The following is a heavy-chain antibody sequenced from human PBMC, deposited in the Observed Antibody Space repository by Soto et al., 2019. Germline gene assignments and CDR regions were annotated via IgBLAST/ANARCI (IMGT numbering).Heavy chain of an antibody. J-gene: IGHJ4*02. CDR3: EREGYNWNYTVDY. V-gene: IGHV3-21*01. Sequence: EVQLVESGGGLVKPGGSLRLSCAASGFTFSSYSMNWVRQAPGKGLEWVSSISSSSSYIYYADSVKGRFTISRDNAKNSVYLQMNSLRAEDTAVYYCEREGYNWNYTVDYWGQGTLVTVSS. D-gene: IGHD1-7*01. CDR1: GFTFSSYS. CDR2: ISSSSSYI.